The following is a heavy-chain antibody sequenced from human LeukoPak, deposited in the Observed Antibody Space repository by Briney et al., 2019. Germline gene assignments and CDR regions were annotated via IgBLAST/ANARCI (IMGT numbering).Heavy chain of an antibody. Sequence: GGSLRLSCAASGFTFSSYAMSWVRQAPGKGLEWVSAISGSGGSTYYADPVKGRFTISRDNSKNTLYLQMNSLRAEDTAVYYCAKVTRRGQTSPFDYWGQGTLVTVSS. CDR1: GFTFSSYA. D-gene: IGHD3-10*01. CDR3: AKVTRRGQTSPFDY. J-gene: IGHJ4*02. V-gene: IGHV3-23*01. CDR2: ISGSGGST.